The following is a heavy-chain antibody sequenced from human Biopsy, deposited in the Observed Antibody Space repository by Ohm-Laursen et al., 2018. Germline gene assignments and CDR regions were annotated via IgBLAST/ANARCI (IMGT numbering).Heavy chain of an antibody. D-gene: IGHD3-10*01. J-gene: IGHJ3*02. CDR2: ISGSGDTA. Sequence: GSLRLSCAASGFTFASHAMRWVRQAPGKGLEWVSLISGSGDTAYHPDSVKGRFTISRDNSKNTLYLEMNSLRTEETAKYYCTKAGSQDGFDIWGPGTMVTVSS. CDR3: TKAGSQDGFDI. V-gene: IGHV3-23*01. CDR1: GFTFASHA.